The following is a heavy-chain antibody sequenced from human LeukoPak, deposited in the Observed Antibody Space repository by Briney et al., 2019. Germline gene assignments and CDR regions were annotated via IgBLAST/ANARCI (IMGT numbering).Heavy chain of an antibody. CDR3: ARRDNYYGSGSYFADAFDI. CDR2: IYPGDSDT. CDR1: GYSFTSYW. Sequence: GESLKISCQGSGYSFTSYWIGWVRQMPGRGLEWMGIIYPGDSDTRYSPSFQGQVTISVDKSISTAFVQWRSLKASDTAMYYCARRDNYYGSGSYFADAFDIWGQGTMVTVSS. D-gene: IGHD3-10*01. V-gene: IGHV5-51*01. J-gene: IGHJ3*02.